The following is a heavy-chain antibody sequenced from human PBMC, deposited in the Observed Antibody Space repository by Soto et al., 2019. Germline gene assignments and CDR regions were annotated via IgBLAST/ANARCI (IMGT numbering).Heavy chain of an antibody. CDR2: IYYSGST. CDR3: ARGGVLHDAFDI. CDR1: GGSISSGGYY. Sequence: LSLTCTVSGGSISSGGYYWSWIRQHPGKGLEWIGYIYYSGSTYYNPSLKSRVTISVDTSKSQFSLKLSSVTAADTAVYYCARGGVLHDAFDIWGQGTMVTVSS. V-gene: IGHV4-31*03. D-gene: IGHD1-26*01. J-gene: IGHJ3*02.